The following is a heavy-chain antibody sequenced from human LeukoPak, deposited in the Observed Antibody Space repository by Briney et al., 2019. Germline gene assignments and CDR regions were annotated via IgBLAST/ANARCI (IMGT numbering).Heavy chain of an antibody. CDR2: ISGSGGST. V-gene: IGHV3-23*01. J-gene: IGHJ5*02. CDR1: GFTFSRHS. CDR3: AKSGYSSSWSNAAVYNWFDP. D-gene: IGHD6-13*01. Sequence: GGSLRLSCAASGFTFSRHSINWVRQAPGKGLEWVSVISGSGGSTYYADSVKGRFTISRDNSKNTLYLQMNSLRAEDTAVYYCAKSGYSSSWSNAAVYNWFDPWGQGTLVTVSS.